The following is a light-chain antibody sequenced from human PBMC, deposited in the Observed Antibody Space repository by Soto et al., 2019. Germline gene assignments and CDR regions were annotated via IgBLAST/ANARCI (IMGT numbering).Light chain of an antibody. V-gene: IGKV3-11*01. CDR1: QSVSSY. CDR3: QQRSNWPVT. CDR2: EAS. Sequence: EIVLTQSPATLSLSPGERATLXXRASQSVSSYLAWYQQKPGEAPRXVIYEASNRATGIPARFSGSGSGTDFTLTISSLEPEDFAVYYCQQRSNWPVTFGQGTRLEIK. J-gene: IGKJ5*01.